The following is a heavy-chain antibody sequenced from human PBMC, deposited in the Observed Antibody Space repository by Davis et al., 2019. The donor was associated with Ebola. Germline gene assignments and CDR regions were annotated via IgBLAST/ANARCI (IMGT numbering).Heavy chain of an antibody. D-gene: IGHD6-13*01. CDR2: MHPHSGGT. J-gene: IGHJ4*02. CDR3: ARLCSSSCPNDY. V-gene: IGHV1-2*06. CDR1: GYTFTAYH. Sequence: ASVKVSCKASGYTFTAYHMHWVRQAPGQGLEWMGRMHPHSGGTNYAQTFQGRVTMISDTSISTAYMELSRLTYDDTAVYYCARLCSSSCPNDYWGQGTLVTVSS.